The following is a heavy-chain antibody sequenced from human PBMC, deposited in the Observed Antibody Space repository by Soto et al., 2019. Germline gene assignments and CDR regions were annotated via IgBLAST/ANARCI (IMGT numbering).Heavy chain of an antibody. CDR2: ISSSSSNI. V-gene: IGHV3-48*01. CDR3: ASRTIAVAGTYFQH. J-gene: IGHJ1*01. D-gene: IGHD6-19*01. Sequence: LRLSCAASGFTFSSNSMNWVRQAPGKGLEWVSYISSSSSNIYYADSVKGRFSISRDNAKNSLYLQMNSLRAEDTAVYYCASRTIAVAGTYFQHWGQGTLVTVSS. CDR1: GFTFSSNS.